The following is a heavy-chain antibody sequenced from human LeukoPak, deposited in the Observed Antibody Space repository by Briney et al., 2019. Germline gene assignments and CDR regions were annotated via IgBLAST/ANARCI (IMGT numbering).Heavy chain of an antibody. V-gene: IGHV3-11*01. D-gene: IGHD6-13*01. CDR3: AREGSSSWYVDY. CDR2: SSGSSI. J-gene: IGHJ4*02. Sequence: GGSLRLSCAASGFTFSDYYMSWIRQAPGKGLEWVSYSSGSSIYYADFVKGRFTISRDNAKNSLYLQMNSLRAEDTAVYYCAREGSSSWYVDYWGQGTLVAVSS. CDR1: GFTFSDYY.